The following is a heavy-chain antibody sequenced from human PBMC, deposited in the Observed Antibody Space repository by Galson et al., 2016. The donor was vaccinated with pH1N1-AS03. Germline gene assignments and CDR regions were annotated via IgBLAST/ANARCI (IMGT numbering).Heavy chain of an antibody. V-gene: IGHV4-59*01. CDR1: GGSISSYY. Sequence: ETLSLTCTVSGGSISSYYWSWIRQPPGKGLEWIGYIYYSGSTNYDPSLKSRVTISVDTSKNQFSLKLSSVTAADTAVYYCARTGSRGNDPFYYYYYGMDVWGQGTTVTVSS. CDR3: ARTGSRGNDPFYYYYYGMDV. D-gene: IGHD1-1*01. CDR2: IYYSGST. J-gene: IGHJ6*02.